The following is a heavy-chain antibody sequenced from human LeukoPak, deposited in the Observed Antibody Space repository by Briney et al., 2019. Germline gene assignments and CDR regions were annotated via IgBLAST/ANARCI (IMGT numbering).Heavy chain of an antibody. Sequence: SETLSLTCTVSGGSISSSSYYWGWIRQPPGKGLEWIGEIYHSGSTNYNPSLKSRVTISVDKSKNQFSLKLSSVTAADTAVYYCARRYYDYVWGSYPDGLDYWGQGTLVTVSS. J-gene: IGHJ4*02. CDR2: IYHSGST. CDR3: ARRYYDYVWGSYPDGLDY. D-gene: IGHD3-16*02. CDR1: GGSISSSSYY. V-gene: IGHV4-39*07.